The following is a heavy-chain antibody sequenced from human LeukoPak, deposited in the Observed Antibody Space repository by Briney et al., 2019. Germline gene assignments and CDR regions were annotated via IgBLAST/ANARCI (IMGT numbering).Heavy chain of an antibody. J-gene: IGHJ4*02. D-gene: IGHD5-24*01. CDR1: GFTFSGYG. CDR2: VSYDGSNK. CDR3: ARGAARTVEMGPIISFHY. V-gene: IGHV3-30*03. Sequence: GGTLRLSCAASGFTFSGYGMSWVRQAPGKGLEWVVVVSYDGSNKKYADSVKGRFTISRDNSKSMLYLQMNSLRAEDTAVYYCARGAARTVEMGPIISFHYWGQGTLVTVSS.